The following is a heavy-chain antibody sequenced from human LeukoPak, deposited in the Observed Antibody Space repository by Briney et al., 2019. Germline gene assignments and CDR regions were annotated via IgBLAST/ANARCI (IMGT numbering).Heavy chain of an antibody. D-gene: IGHD3-16*01. CDR2: IYYSGST. Sequence: SETLSLTCTVSGGSISSNTYYWGWIRQPPGKGLEWIGSIYYSGSTYYNPSLKSRVTISVDTSKNQFSLKLSSVTAADTAVYYCARSQFLTTNSGAWGFQPWGQGTLVTVSS. CDR1: GGSISSNTYY. J-gene: IGHJ1*01. CDR3: ARSQFLTTNSGAWGFQP. V-gene: IGHV4-39*07.